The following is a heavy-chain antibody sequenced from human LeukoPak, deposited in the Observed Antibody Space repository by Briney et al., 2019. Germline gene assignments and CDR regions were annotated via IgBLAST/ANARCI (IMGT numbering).Heavy chain of an antibody. J-gene: IGHJ4*02. V-gene: IGHV4-31*03. Sequence: SQTLSLTCTVSGGSISSGGYYWSWIRQHPGKGLEWIGYIYYSGSTNYNPSLKSRVTISVDTSKNQFSLKLSSVTAADTAVYYCARCGSDRVFDYWGQGTLVTVSS. CDR2: IYYSGST. CDR1: GGSISSGGYY. CDR3: ARCGSDRVFDY. D-gene: IGHD1-14*01.